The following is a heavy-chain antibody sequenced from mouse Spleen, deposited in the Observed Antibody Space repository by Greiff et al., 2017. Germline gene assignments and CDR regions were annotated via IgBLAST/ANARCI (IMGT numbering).Heavy chain of an antibody. Sequence: VQLQQPGAELVMPGASVKLSCKASGYTFTSYWMHWVKQRPGQGLEWIGEIDPSDSYTNYNQKLKGKATLTVDKSSSTAYMQLSSLTSEDSAVYYCARSRNYYGGYYFDYWGQGTTLTVSS. CDR1: GYTFTSYW. J-gene: IGHJ2*01. CDR2: IDPSDSYT. CDR3: ARSRNYYGGYYFDY. V-gene: IGHV1-69*01. D-gene: IGHD1-1*02.